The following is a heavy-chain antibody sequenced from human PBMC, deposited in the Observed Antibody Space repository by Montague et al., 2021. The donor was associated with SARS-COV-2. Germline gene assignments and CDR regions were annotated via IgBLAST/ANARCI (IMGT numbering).Heavy chain of an antibody. CDR1: GGSISDPGYY. D-gene: IGHD4-17*01. CDR2: IYTSGTT. CDR3: ARFTAVTSSLDF. J-gene: IGHJ4*02. V-gene: IGHV4-61*02. Sequence: TLSLTCTVSGGSISDPGYYWICIRHPAGEGLEWIGRIYTSGTTNYNPSLKSRVTISVDTSKNQFSLKLTSVTAADTAVYYCARFTAVTSSLDFWGQGTLVPVSS.